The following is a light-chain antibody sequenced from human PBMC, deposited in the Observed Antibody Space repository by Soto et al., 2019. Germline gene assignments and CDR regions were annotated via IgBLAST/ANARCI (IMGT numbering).Light chain of an antibody. V-gene: IGKV3-20*01. CDR1: QSVNTNY. Sequence: EIVLAQSPGTLSLSPGERATLSCRASQSVNTNYLAWYQQKHGQAPKLLIYGASSRATGIPDRFSGSASGTDFTLTISRLEPEDFAVYYCQQYVSSPFTFGPGTKVDIK. J-gene: IGKJ3*01. CDR3: QQYVSSPFT. CDR2: GAS.